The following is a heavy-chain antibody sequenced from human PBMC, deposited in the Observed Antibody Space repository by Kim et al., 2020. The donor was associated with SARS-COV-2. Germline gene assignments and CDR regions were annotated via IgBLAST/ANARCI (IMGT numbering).Heavy chain of an antibody. D-gene: IGHD2-15*01. CDR1: EFTFSSYA. J-gene: IGHJ4*02. CDR2: ISYDGSNK. CDR3: AKDRWRGQYFDY. V-gene: IGHV3-30*18. Sequence: GGSLRLSCAASEFTFSSYAMHWVRQAPGKGLEWVAAVISYDGSNKYYADSVKGRFTISRDNSKNTLYLQMDSLRAEDTAVYYCAKDRWRGQYFDYWGQGTLVHVPS.